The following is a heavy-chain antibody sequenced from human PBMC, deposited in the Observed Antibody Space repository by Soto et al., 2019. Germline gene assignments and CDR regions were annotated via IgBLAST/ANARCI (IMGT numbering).Heavy chain of an antibody. CDR2: ISYDGSNK. V-gene: IGHV3-30*18. Sequence: ESGGGVVQPGRSLRLSCAASGFTFSSYGMHWVRQAPGKGLEWVAVISYDGSNKYYADSVKGRFTISRDNSKNTLYLQMTSLSAEDTAVYYCAKELVYRLLHYYYGMDVWGQGTTVTVSS. D-gene: IGHD2-2*01. CDR3: AKELVYRLLHYYYGMDV. J-gene: IGHJ6*02. CDR1: GFTFSSYG.